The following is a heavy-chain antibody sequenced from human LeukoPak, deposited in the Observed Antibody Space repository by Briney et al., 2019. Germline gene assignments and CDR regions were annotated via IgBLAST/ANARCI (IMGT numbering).Heavy chain of an antibody. V-gene: IGHV7-4-1*02. D-gene: IGHD6-19*01. Sequence: GASVKVSCKASGYTFTSYAMSWVRQAPGQGLEWMGWINTNTGNPTYAQGFTGRFVFSLDTSVSTAYLQISSLKAEDTAVYYCARTPSGSSGWYASGVDYWGQGTLVTVSS. CDR2: INTNTGNP. CDR3: ARTPSGSSGWYASGVDY. J-gene: IGHJ4*02. CDR1: GYTFTSYA.